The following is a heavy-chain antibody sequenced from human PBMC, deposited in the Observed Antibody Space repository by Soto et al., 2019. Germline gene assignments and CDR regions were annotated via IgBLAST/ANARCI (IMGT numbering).Heavy chain of an antibody. CDR3: AGDGQLQYPTRYYYYGMDV. CDR1: GYTFTSYG. Sequence: QVQLVQSGAEVKKPGASVKVSCKASGYTFTSYGISWVRQAPGQGLEWMGWISAYNGTTNYAQKLKGRVPMTTDYTTSTASMELRSLRSDDTAVYYCAGDGQLQYPTRYYYYGMDVWGHGTTVTVSS. D-gene: IGHD4-4*01. CDR2: ISAYNGTT. J-gene: IGHJ6*02. V-gene: IGHV1-18*04.